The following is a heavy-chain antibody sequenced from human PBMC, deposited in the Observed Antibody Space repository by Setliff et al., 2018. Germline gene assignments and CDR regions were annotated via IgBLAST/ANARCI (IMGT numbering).Heavy chain of an antibody. V-gene: IGHV4-34*01. J-gene: IGHJ3*02. Sequence: SETLSLTCRVYGESFSNNYWSWIRQPPGKGLEWIGESNHSGNTTNHPSLKSRLTMSVDTSKNQISLKLTSVTAADTAVYYCARPHGGDYAFDIWGQGRMVTVSS. CDR3: ARPHGGDYAFDI. CDR2: SNHSGNT. D-gene: IGHD3-16*01. CDR1: GESFSNNY.